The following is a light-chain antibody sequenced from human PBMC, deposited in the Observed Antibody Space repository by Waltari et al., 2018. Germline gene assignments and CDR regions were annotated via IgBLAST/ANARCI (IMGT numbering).Light chain of an antibody. CDR3: HQGHSLPYT. J-gene: IGKJ2*01. V-gene: IGKV6-21*01. Sequence: EVVLTQSPDFQSVIPKEKVTITCRAIQSFSSSLHWYQHKAGQSPKLIITYASQSLSGVRSRFTGNGAGTEYTLTIDVLEPEDAATYYCHQGHSLPYTFGQGTKLEIK. CDR1: QSFSSS. CDR2: YAS.